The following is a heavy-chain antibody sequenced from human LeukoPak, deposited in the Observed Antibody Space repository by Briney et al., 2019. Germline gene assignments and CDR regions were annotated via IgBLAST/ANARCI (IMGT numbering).Heavy chain of an antibody. CDR2: IYHSGGT. D-gene: IGHD3-22*01. Sequence: TSETLSLTCTVSGGSISSSNWWSWVRQPPGKGLEWIGEIYHSGGTNYNPSLKSRVTISVDKSKNQFSLKLSSVTAADTAVYYCASLRRTYYYDSSGYYYFDYWGQGTLVTVSS. V-gene: IGHV4-4*02. CDR3: ASLRRTYYYDSSGYYYFDY. CDR1: GGSISSSNW. J-gene: IGHJ4*02.